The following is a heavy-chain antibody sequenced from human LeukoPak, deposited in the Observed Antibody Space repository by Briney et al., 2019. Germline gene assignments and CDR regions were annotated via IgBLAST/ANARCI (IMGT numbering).Heavy chain of an antibody. CDR2: ISSSGGST. V-gene: IGHV3-23*01. CDR1: GFTFSGFA. D-gene: IGHD2-2*01. J-gene: IGHJ6*02. Sequence: GGSLRLSCAASGFTFSGFATSWVRQAPGKGLEWVSSISSSGGSTYYADSVKGRFTISRDNSKNTLYLQMNSLRAEDTAVYYCAKSLAVPAAMPLYYYYGMDVWGQGTTVTVSS. CDR3: AKSLAVPAAMPLYYYYGMDV.